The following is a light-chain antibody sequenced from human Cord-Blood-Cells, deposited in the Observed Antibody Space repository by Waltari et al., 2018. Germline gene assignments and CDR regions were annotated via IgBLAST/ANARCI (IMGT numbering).Light chain of an antibody. CDR3: QQYNSYPLT. CDR1: QSISSW. V-gene: IGKV1-5*01. J-gene: IGKJ4*01. Sequence: DIQKTQSPSTLSASVGDRVTLTCRASQSISSWLAWYQQKPGKAPKLLIYDASSLESGVPSRFSGSGSGTEFTLTISSLQPDDFATYYCQQYNSYPLTFGGGTKVEIK. CDR2: DAS.